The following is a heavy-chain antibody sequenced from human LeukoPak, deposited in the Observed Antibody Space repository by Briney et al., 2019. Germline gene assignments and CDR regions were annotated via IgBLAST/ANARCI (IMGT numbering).Heavy chain of an antibody. CDR3: ARARGHYGDYYDY. CDR1: GYTFTSYY. CDR2: INPSGGST. D-gene: IGHD4-17*01. V-gene: IGHV1-46*01. J-gene: IGHJ4*02. Sequence: ASVKVSCKASGYTFTSYYMHWVRQAPGQGLEWMGIINPSGGSTNYAQKFQGRVTITADESTSTAYMELSSLRSEDTAVYYCARARGHYGDYYDYWGQGTLVTVSS.